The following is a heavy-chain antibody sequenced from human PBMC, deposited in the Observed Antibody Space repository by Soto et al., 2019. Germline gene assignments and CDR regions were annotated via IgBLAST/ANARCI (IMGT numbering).Heavy chain of an antibody. CDR1: AFVFNSYA. V-gene: IGHV3-30-3*01. CDR2: ISTDGSNK. J-gene: IGHJ4*02. CDR3: VRDFHSGSYFFDY. D-gene: IGHD1-26*01. Sequence: GGSLRLSCAASAFVFNSYAMHWVRQTPAQGLEWVAVISTDGSNKFYADSVKGRFNISRDNSKDTLYLEMTSLREEDTAMYYCVRDFHSGSYFFDYWGQGTLVTVSS.